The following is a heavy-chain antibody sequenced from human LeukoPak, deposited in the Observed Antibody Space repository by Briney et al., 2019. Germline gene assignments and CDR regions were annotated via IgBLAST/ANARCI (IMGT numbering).Heavy chain of an antibody. Sequence: PGGSLRLSCAASGFTFSDYYMSWIRQAPGKGLEWVSISSSGSTIYYADSVKGRFTISRDNAKNSLYLQMNSLRAEDTAVYYCARDLMGIAYRGAFYYWGQGTLVTVSS. CDR1: GFTFSDYY. CDR3: ARDLMGIAYRGAFYY. J-gene: IGHJ4*02. V-gene: IGHV3-11*01. D-gene: IGHD6-13*01. CDR2: SSSGSTI.